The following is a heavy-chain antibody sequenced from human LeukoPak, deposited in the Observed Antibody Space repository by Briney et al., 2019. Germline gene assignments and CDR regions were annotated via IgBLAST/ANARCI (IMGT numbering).Heavy chain of an antibody. D-gene: IGHD2-15*01. CDR1: GGSISSYY. V-gene: IGHV4-59*01. CDR2: IYYSGRT. J-gene: IGHJ4*02. Sequence: SETLSLTRTVSGGSISSYYWSWIRQPPGKGLEWIGYIYYSGRTNYNPSLKSRVTISVDTSKNQFSLKLGSVTAADTAVYYCARGKLGYCSGGSCYFDYWGQGTLVTVSS. CDR3: ARGKLGYCSGGSCYFDY.